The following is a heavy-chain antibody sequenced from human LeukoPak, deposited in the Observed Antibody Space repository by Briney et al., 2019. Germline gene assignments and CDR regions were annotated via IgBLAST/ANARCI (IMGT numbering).Heavy chain of an antibody. Sequence: PSETRSRSCSVAGGTSSDYDGSCILQPAGKGLEWIGRIYTSGSTNYNPSLKSRVTMSVDTSKNQFSLKLSSVTAADTAVYYCARDQQLRYFNWLSTDYYYYGMDVWGQGTTVTVSS. CDR1: GGTSSDYD. CDR2: IYTSGST. J-gene: IGHJ6*02. CDR3: ARDQQLRYFNWLSTDYYYYGMDV. D-gene: IGHD3-9*01. V-gene: IGHV4-4*07.